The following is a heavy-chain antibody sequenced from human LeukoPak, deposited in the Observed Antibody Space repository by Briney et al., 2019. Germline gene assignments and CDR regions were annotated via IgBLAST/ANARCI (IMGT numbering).Heavy chain of an antibody. CDR3: ARGGTISGYFQH. Sequence: SVKVSCKASGGTFSSYAISWVRQAPGQGLEWMGRIIPILGIANYAQKFQGRVTITADKSTSTAYMELSSLRSEDTAVYYCARGGTISGYFQHWGQGTLVTVSS. CDR1: GGTFSSYA. CDR2: IIPILGIA. V-gene: IGHV1-69*04. J-gene: IGHJ1*01. D-gene: IGHD2-8*01.